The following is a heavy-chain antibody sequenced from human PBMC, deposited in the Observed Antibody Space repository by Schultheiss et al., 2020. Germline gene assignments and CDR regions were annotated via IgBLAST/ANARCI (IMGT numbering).Heavy chain of an antibody. Sequence: SETLSLTCTVSGGSISSYYWSWIRQPPGKGLEWIGFIHNSGSTNYNPSLKSRVTISVDTSKNQFSLKLSSVTAADSAVYFCSRARGIMNASLRYYYYMDVWGKGTTVTVSS. J-gene: IGHJ6*03. D-gene: IGHD1-14*01. V-gene: IGHV4-59*12. CDR3: SRARGIMNASLRYYYYMDV. CDR2: IHNSGST. CDR1: GGSISSYY.